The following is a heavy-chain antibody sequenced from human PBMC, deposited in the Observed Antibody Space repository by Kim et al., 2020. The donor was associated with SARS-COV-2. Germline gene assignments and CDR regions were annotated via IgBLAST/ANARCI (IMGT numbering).Heavy chain of an antibody. CDR3: AKGAPPAGSYYYGMDV. CDR1: GFTFSSYA. J-gene: IGHJ6*02. D-gene: IGHD3-10*01. CDR2: ISGSGGST. Sequence: GGSLRLSCAASGFTFSSYAMSWVRQAPGKGLEWVSAISGSGGSTYYADSVKGRFTISRDNSKNTLYLQMNSLRAEDTAVYYCAKGAPPAGSYYYGMDVWGQGTTVTVSS. V-gene: IGHV3-23*01.